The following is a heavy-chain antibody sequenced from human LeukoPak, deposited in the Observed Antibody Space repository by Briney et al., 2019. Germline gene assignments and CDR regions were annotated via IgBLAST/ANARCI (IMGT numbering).Heavy chain of an antibody. Sequence: SETLSLTCAVYGGSSSGYCWSWIRQPPGKGLEWIGEINHSGSTNYNPSLKSRVTISVDTSKNQFSLKLSSVTAADTAVYYCARGKYYYDSSGYYRYDYWGQGTLVTVSS. V-gene: IGHV4-34*01. CDR2: INHSGST. D-gene: IGHD3-22*01. J-gene: IGHJ4*02. CDR3: ARGKYYYDSSGYYRYDY. CDR1: GGSSSGYC.